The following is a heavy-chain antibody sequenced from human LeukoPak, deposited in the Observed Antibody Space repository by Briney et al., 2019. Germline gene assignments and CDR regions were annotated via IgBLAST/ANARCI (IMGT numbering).Heavy chain of an antibody. Sequence: PGGSLRPSCEASGPTFSTYGMNWGSQAPGKGLEWVSCIGRSTSYRQYIDSVKGRITISRDNAKNSLYLQMNSLRAEDTAVYYCAADVDTAMVDSWGQGTLVTVSS. V-gene: IGHV3-21*01. D-gene: IGHD5-18*01. CDR2: IGRSTSYR. J-gene: IGHJ4*02. CDR3: AADVDTAMVDS. CDR1: GPTFSTYG.